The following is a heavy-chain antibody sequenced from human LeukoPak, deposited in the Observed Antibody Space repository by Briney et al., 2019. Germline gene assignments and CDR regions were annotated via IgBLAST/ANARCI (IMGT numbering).Heavy chain of an antibody. J-gene: IGHJ4*02. D-gene: IGHD3-16*02. CDR2: SGTRSGTK. CDR1: GFTLSSLA. V-gene: IGHV3-21*01. Sequence: GGSLRLSCAASGFTLSSLAMHWVRQAPGKGLEWVSSSGTRSGTKYYADSVMGRFTISRDSAMNSVSLQKNSLRAEDTAVYYCLLQMTYGELSDPDFRGQGTLVTVSS. CDR3: LLQMTYGELSDPDF.